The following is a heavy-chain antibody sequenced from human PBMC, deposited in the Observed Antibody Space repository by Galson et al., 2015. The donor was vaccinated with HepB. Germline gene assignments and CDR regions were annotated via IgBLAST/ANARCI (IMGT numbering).Heavy chain of an antibody. Sequence: SLRLSCAVSGFTFRNYWMSWVRQAPGKGLEWVANINQDGSDKYYVDSVKGRFTISRDNAKNSLYLQMNNLRAEDTAVYYCATLSTYCSSSGSCYDFDYWGQGTLVTVSS. J-gene: IGHJ4*02. CDR3: ATLSTYCSSSGSCYDFDY. CDR2: INQDGSDK. D-gene: IGHD2-2*01. V-gene: IGHV3-7*01. CDR1: GFTFRNYW.